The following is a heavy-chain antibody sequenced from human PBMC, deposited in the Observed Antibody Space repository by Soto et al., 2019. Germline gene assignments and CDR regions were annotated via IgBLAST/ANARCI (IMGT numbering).Heavy chain of an antibody. J-gene: IGHJ4*02. CDR3: ARGLAASGTHYFDS. Sequence: SETLSLTCTVSGGSVSSGCYYWTWIRQPPGQGLEWIGYTHYSGNTNSNPSLKSRVTISEDTSKNRFFLMLTSVTAADTAVYYCARGLAASGTHYFDSWGQGTLVTVSS. CDR2: THYSGNT. CDR1: GGSVSSGCYY. V-gene: IGHV4-61*01. D-gene: IGHD6-13*01.